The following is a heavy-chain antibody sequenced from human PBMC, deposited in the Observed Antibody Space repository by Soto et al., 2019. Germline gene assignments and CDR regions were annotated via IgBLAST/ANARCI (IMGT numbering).Heavy chain of an antibody. CDR3: AREDHGGLLPGYYYYGMDV. J-gene: IGHJ6*02. V-gene: IGHV3-30-3*01. CDR2: ISYDGTKN. D-gene: IGHD3-16*01. CDR1: GFMFSSYA. Sequence: QVQLVESGGGVVQPGRSLRLSCAASGFMFSSYAMNWVRQAPGNGLEWVALISYDGTKNYYADSVKGRFTISRDNSKNTLYLRMNSLRGEDTAVYYCAREDHGGLLPGYYYYGMDVWGQGTTVTVSS.